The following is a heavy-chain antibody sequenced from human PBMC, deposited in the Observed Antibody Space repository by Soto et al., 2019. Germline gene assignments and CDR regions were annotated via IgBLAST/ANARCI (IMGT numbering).Heavy chain of an antibody. CDR2: IYYSGST. Sequence: SETLSLTCTVSGGSISSGGYYWSWIRQHPGKGLEWIGYIYYSGSTYYNPSLKSRVTISVDTSKNQFSLKLSSVTAADTAVYYCASSYAQEVWNYLDYWGQGTLVTVSS. CDR3: ASSYAQEVWNYLDY. J-gene: IGHJ4*02. CDR1: GGSISSGGYY. D-gene: IGHD2-21*01. V-gene: IGHV4-31*03.